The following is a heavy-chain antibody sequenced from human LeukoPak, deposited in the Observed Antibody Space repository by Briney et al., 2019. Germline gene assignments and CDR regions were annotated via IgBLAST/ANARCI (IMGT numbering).Heavy chain of an antibody. CDR2: IYHSGST. CDR1: GGSISSGDYY. J-gene: IGHJ4*02. V-gene: IGHV4-30-2*01. CDR3: ARVYSSSWSAPFDH. D-gene: IGHD6-13*01. Sequence: TSETLSLTCTVSGGSISSGDYYWSWIRQPPGKGLEWIGYIYHSGSTYYNPSLKSRVTISVDRSKNQFSLKLSSVTAADTAVYYCARVYSSSWSAPFDHWGQGTLVTVSS.